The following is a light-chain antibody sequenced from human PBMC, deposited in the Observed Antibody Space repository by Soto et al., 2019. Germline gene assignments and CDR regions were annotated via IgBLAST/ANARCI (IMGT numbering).Light chain of an antibody. Sequence: DIVLPQSPLSLPVTPGEPSSISCRSSQILLRYGHNYLGWYLQKPGQSPQLXIYLDSNRASGVPARLSGSGSGTDFKLKISRVEGGDVGVYYCMQGLQTPLTCGQGTRLEIK. J-gene: IGKJ5*01. V-gene: IGKV2-28*01. CDR1: QILLRYGHNY. CDR3: MQGLQTPLT. CDR2: LDS.